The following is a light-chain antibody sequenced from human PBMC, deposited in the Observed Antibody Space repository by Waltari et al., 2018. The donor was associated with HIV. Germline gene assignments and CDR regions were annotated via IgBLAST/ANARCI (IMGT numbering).Light chain of an antibody. J-gene: IGKJ4*01. CDR2: AAS. CDR1: PDISTW. V-gene: IGKV1D-16*01. Sequence: DIQMTQSPSSLSASVGDRVTITCRASPDISTWLAWYQQKPEKAPKSLIYAASNLQSGVPSRFSGSGSGTDFTHTISSLQPEDFATYYCQQYNAYPLPFGGGTKVEIK. CDR3: QQYNAYPLP.